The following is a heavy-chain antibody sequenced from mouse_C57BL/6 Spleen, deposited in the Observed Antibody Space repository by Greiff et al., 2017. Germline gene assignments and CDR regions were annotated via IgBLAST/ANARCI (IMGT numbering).Heavy chain of an antibody. J-gene: IGHJ4*01. Sequence: QVQLQQPGAELVKPGASVKMSCKASGYTFTSYWITWVKQRPGQGLEWIGDIYPGSGSTNYNEKFKSKATLTVDTSSSTAYLQLSSLTSEDSAVYYCASKGVNYYAMDYWGQGTSVTVSS. D-gene: IGHD2-12*01. CDR2: IYPGSGST. CDR3: ASKGVNYYAMDY. CDR1: GYTFTSYW. V-gene: IGHV1-55*01.